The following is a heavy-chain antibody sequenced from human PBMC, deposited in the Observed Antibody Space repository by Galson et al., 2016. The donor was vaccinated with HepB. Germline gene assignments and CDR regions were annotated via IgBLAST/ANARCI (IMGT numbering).Heavy chain of an antibody. D-gene: IGHD1-26*01. J-gene: IGHJ4*02. Sequence: RLSCAASGFNFRAAWMTWIRQPPGKGLGWVGRIHSKSDGGATEYSPPVKGRFSLSRDDSRKTLYLQMNSLKRDDTGVYYCVTDLEQSGSYIYWGQGTLVTVFS. V-gene: IGHV3-15*01. CDR1: GFNFRAAW. CDR2: IHSKSDGGAT. CDR3: VTDLEQSGSYIY.